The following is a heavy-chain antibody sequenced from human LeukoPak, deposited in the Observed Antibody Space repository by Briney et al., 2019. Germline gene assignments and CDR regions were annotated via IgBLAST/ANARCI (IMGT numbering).Heavy chain of an antibody. CDR2: ISYDGSNK. CDR3: ARVVSRIQLWLRGAFDI. CDR1: GFTFSSYA. Sequence: QPGGSLRLSCAASGFTFSSYAMHWVRQAPGKGLEWVAVISYDGSNKYYADSVKGRFTISRDNSKNTLYLQMNSLRAEDTAVYYCARVVSRIQLWLRGAFDIWGQGTMVTVSS. J-gene: IGHJ3*02. V-gene: IGHV3-30-3*01. D-gene: IGHD5-18*01.